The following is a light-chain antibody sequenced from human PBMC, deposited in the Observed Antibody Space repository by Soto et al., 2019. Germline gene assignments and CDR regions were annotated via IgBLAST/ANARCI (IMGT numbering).Light chain of an antibody. CDR1: QSVSSN. CDR2: GAS. J-gene: IGKJ1*01. CDR3: QQYNNWPPWT. Sequence: EIVMTQSPATLSVSPGERATLSCRASQSVSSNLAWYQQKLGQAPRLLIYGASTRATGIPARFSGSGSGTEFTLTISSLQSEDLAVYHCQQYNNWPPWTFGQGTRVEIK. V-gene: IGKV3-15*01.